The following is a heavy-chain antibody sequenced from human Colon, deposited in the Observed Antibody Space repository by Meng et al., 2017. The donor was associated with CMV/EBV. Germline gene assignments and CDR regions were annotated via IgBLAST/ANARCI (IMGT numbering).Heavy chain of an antibody. J-gene: IGHJ4*02. CDR2: ISISSSFI. D-gene: IGHD3-10*01. CDR3: ARGGSRSYFFDT. CDR1: GFNLNTYS. V-gene: IGHV3-21*01. Sequence: SCAASGFNLNTYSMNWLRQAPGRGLEWVASISISSSFIYYADSVKGRFTISRDNAKNSSSLHMSSLRVEDTAVYYCARGGSRSYFFDTWGQGTLVTVSS.